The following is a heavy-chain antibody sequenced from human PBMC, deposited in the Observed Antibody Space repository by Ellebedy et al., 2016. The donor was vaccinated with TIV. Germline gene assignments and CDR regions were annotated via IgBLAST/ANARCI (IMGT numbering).Heavy chain of an antibody. V-gene: IGHV5-51*01. CDR2: IFPGDSDS. CDR1: GYRFNTYW. CDR3: ATPNAGGQWPY. Sequence: PGGSLRLSCQGSGYRFNTYWIGWVRQMPGEGLEWMGIIFPGDSDSRYSPSFQGQVTFSADKSINPAYLQWSSLKAADTGMYYSATPNAGGQWPYWGQGTLVTVSS. J-gene: IGHJ4*02. D-gene: IGHD6-19*01.